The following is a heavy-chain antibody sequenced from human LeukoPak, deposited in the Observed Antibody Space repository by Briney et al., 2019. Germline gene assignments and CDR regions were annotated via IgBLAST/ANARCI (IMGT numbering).Heavy chain of an antibody. Sequence: ASVKVSCKASGYTFTSYAINWVRQAPEQGLEWMGWISAYNGNTNYAQKLQGRVTMTTDTSTSTAYMELRSLRSDDTAVYYCAKDYNGLDVWGQGTTVTVSS. CDR2: ISAYNGNT. CDR1: GYTFTSYA. CDR3: AKDYNGLDV. J-gene: IGHJ6*02. V-gene: IGHV1-18*01.